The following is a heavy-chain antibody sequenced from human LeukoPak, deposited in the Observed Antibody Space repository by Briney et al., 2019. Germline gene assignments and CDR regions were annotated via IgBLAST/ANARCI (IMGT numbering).Heavy chain of an antibody. D-gene: IGHD6-13*01. CDR3: ARHDASSWFIAY. CDR2: IYYTGST. J-gene: IGHJ4*02. CDR1: VVSISGYF. Sequence: SETLSLTCTVSVVSISGYFWSWIRQPPGKGLEWIGYIYYTGSTNYNPSLKSRVTISVDTSKNQFSLKLSSVTAADTAFYYCARHDASSWFIAYWGQGTLVIVSS. V-gene: IGHV4-59*08.